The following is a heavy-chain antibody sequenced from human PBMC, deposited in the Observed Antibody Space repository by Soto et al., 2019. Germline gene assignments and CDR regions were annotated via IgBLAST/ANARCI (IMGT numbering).Heavy chain of an antibody. CDR1: GGPFGSSA. D-gene: IGHD3-16*01. V-gene: IGHV1-69*01. J-gene: IGHJ3*01. CDR3: ARLRRDWGDAFDL. CDR2: IIPVFDKA. Sequence: QVQLVQSGADVKKPGSSVKVSCKTSGGPFGSSAISWVRQAPAQGLEWMGEIIPVFDKANYAQNFQGRLTMTADEPTGTVFMQLSSLISEDTAVYFCARLRRDWGDAFDLWGLGTFVTVSS.